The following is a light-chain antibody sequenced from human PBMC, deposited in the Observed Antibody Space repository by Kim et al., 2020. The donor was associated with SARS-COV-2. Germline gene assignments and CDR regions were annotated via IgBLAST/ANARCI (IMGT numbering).Light chain of an antibody. CDR1: QNISIW. CDR3: QQYSSHWT. Sequence: SASVGDRVTITCRASQNISIWLAWYQQIAWKAPKLLIYKASSLESEVPLRFSGSGSVTEFTLTISSLQPDDFATYYCQQYSSHWTFGQGTKVDIK. V-gene: IGKV1-5*03. J-gene: IGKJ1*01. CDR2: KAS.